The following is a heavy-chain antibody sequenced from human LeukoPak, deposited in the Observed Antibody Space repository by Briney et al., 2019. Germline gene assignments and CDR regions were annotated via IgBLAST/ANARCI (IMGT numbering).Heavy chain of an antibody. D-gene: IGHD3-10*01. CDR3: ARESRRFPPDY. V-gene: IGHV4-34*01. CDR1: GGSFSGYY. J-gene: IGHJ4*02. CDR2: INHSGST. Sequence: SETLSLTCAVYGGSFSGYYWSWIRQPPGKGLEWIGEINHSGSTNYNPSLKSRVTISVDTSKNQFSLKLSSVTAADTAVYYCARESRRFPPDYWGQGTLVTVSS.